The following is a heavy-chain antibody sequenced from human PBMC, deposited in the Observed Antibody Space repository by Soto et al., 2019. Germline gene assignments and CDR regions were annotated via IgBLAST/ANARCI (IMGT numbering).Heavy chain of an antibody. CDR3: VRVRRIFGVVGYYYGMDV. J-gene: IGHJ6*02. V-gene: IGHV3-21*01. Sequence: GGSLRLSCAASGFTFSSYSMNWVRQAPGKGLEWVSSISSSSSYIYYAYSVKGRFTISRDNAKNSLYLQMNSLRAEDTAVYYCVRVRRIFGVVGYYYGMDVWGQGTTVTVSS. CDR1: GFTFSSYS. D-gene: IGHD3-3*01. CDR2: ISSSSSYI.